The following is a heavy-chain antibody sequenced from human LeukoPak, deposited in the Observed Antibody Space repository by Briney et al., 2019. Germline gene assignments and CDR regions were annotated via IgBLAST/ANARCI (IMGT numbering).Heavy chain of an antibody. V-gene: IGHV3-21*01. CDR2: ISSSSSYI. CDR1: GFTFTSYW. CDR3: ASWRYCSSTSCQEDAFDI. Sequence: GGSLRLSCAASGFTFTSYWMTWVRQAPGKGLEWVSSISSSSSYIYYADSVKGRFTISRDNAKNSLYLQMNSLRAEDTAVYYCASWRYCSSTSCQEDAFDIWGQGTMVTVSS. D-gene: IGHD2-2*01. J-gene: IGHJ3*02.